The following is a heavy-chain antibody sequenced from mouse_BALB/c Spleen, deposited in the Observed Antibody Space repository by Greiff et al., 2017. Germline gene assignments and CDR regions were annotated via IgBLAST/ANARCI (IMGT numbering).Heavy chain of an antibody. CDR1: GYTFTSYW. V-gene: IGHV1S81*02. CDR2: INPSNGRT. D-gene: IGHD2-4*01. J-gene: IGHJ2*01. Sequence: QVQLQQPGAELVKPGASVKLSCKASGYTFTSYWMHWVKQRPGQGLEWIGEINPSNGRTNYNEKFKSKATLTVDKSSSTAYMQLSSLTSEDSAVYDCARSIYYDLYYFDYWGQGTTLTVSS. CDR3: ARSIYYDLYYFDY.